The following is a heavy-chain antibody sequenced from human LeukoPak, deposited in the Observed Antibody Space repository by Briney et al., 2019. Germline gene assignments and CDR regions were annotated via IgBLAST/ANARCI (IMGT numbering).Heavy chain of an antibody. V-gene: IGHV4-59*08. J-gene: IGHJ2*01. CDR3: ARRVDADWYFDL. CDR1: GGSISSYY. Sequence: SETLSLTCTVSGGSISSYYWSWIRQPPGKGLEWIGYIYYSGSTNYNPSLKSRVTISVDTSKNQFSLKLSSVTAADTAVYYCARRVDADWYFDLWGRGTLVTVSS. CDR2: IYYSGST.